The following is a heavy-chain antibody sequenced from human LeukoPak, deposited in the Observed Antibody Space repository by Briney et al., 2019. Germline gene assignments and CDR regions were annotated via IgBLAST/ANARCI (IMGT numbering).Heavy chain of an antibody. Sequence: PSETLSLTCTVSGGSISSGGYYWSWIRQPPGKGLEWIGYIYHSGSTYYNPSLKSRVTISVDRSKNQFSLKLSSVTAADTAVYYCARDCFTIFGVVMGAFDIWGQGTMVTVSS. CDR1: GGSISSGGYY. CDR3: ARDCFTIFGVVMGAFDI. CDR2: IYHSGST. J-gene: IGHJ3*02. V-gene: IGHV4-30-2*01. D-gene: IGHD3-3*01.